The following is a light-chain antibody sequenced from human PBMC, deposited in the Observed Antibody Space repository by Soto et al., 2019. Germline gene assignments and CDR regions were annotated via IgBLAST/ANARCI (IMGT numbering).Light chain of an antibody. CDR2: DVN. CDR3: SSYTSSYTLV. Sequence: VLTQPASVSGSPGQSITISCTGTINDVGAYNYVSWYQQRPGSAPQLILFDVNNRPSGTSNRFSGSKSGHTAYLTISALQSDDEAIYHCSSYTSSYTLVFGSGTKLTVL. J-gene: IGLJ1*01. V-gene: IGLV2-14*01. CDR1: INDVGAYNY.